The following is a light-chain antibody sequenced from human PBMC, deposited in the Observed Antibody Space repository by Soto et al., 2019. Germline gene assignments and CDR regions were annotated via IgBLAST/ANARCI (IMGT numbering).Light chain of an antibody. Sequence: QSALTQPASVSGSPGQSVTISCTGTASDVGSYKLVSWYQQHPGSAPKLIIYDVANRPLGVSDHFSGSKSGNTASLTISGLQAEDEAYYYCSSYTPNSLVFGGGTQLTVL. J-gene: IGLJ7*01. CDR2: DVA. V-gene: IGLV2-14*02. CDR1: ASDVGSYKL. CDR3: SSYTPNSLV.